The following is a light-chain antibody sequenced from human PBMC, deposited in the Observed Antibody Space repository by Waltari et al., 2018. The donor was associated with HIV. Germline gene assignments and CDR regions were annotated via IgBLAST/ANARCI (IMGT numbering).Light chain of an antibody. Sequence: EIVLTQSPGTLSLSPGERATLSCRASHSIGTFLAWYQQRPGQAPRHLIYDASNRATGIPARFSGSGSGADFTLTISSLEPEDFAVYYCQQRSNWPPGAFGGGTKVEIK. CDR2: DAS. V-gene: IGKV3-11*01. J-gene: IGKJ4*01. CDR3: QQRSNWPPGA. CDR1: HSIGTF.